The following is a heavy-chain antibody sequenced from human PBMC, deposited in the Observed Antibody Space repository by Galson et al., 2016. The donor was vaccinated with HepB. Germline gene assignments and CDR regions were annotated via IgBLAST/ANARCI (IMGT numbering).Heavy chain of an antibody. CDR3: ARGGYYDSSGSLRY. J-gene: IGHJ4*02. CDR1: GYTFTRYY. V-gene: IGHV1-46*01. D-gene: IGHD3-22*01. Sequence: SVKVSCKASGYTFTRYYIHWVRQAPGQGLEWMGVINPSGGSTKDAQKFQGRVNMTRDTSTSTVYMELSSLRSEDTAVYFCARGGYYDSSGSLRYWGQGTLVTVSS. CDR2: INPSGGST.